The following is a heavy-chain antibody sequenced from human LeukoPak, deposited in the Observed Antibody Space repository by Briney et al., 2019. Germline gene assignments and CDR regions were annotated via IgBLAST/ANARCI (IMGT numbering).Heavy chain of an antibody. D-gene: IGHD3-16*01. Sequence: SETLSLTCTVSGGSISDYYWSWIRQPVGEGLEWMGRIYTTGSANYNPSLKSRISMSRDTSKNQFSLRLSSVTAADTAVYYCARILAEGGAFDIWGQGTMVTVSS. CDR2: IYTTGSA. J-gene: IGHJ3*02. V-gene: IGHV4-4*07. CDR3: ARILAEGGAFDI. CDR1: GGSISDYY.